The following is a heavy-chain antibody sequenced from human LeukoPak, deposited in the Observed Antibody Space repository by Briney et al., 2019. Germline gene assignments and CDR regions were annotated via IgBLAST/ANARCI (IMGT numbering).Heavy chain of an antibody. CDR2: ISGSGGST. J-gene: IGHJ4*02. D-gene: IGHD3-22*01. CDR3: ARGEYYDSSGPIDY. V-gene: IGHV3-23*01. Sequence: GGSLRLSCAASGFTFSSYAMSWVRQAPGKGLEWVSAISGSGGSTYYADSVKGRFTISRDNSKNTLYLQMDSPRAEDTAVYYCARGEYYDSSGPIDYWGQGTLVTVSS. CDR1: GFTFSSYA.